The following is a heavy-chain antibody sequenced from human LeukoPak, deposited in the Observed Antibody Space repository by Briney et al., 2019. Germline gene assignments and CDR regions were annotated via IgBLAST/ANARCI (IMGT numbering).Heavy chain of an antibody. V-gene: IGHV4-59*01. CDR3: ARCGSARTSSDFDY. CDR2: IYYSGST. CDR1: GGSISSYY. J-gene: IGHJ4*02. D-gene: IGHD6-25*01. Sequence: PSETLSLTCTVSGGSISSYYWSWIRQPPGKGLEWIGYIYYSGSTNYNPSLKSRVTISVDTSKNQFSLKLSSVTAADTAVYYCARCGSARTSSDFDYWGQGTLVTVS.